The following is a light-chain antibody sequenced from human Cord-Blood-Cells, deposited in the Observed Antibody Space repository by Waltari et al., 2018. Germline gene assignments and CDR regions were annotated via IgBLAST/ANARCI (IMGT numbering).Light chain of an antibody. V-gene: IGKV1-39*01. CDR3: QQSYSTPWT. J-gene: IGKJ1*01. CDR1: QSISSY. CDR2: AAS. Sequence: DIQMTQSPSSLSASVGDRVTITCRASQSISSYLNWYQQKPGKAPKLLIYAASRLQSGVPSRFSGSGSGTAFTLTISSLQPEDFATYYCQQSYSTPWTFGQGTKVEIK.